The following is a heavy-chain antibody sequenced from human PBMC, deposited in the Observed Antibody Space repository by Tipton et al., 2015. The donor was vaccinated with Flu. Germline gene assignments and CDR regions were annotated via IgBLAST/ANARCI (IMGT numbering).Heavy chain of an antibody. CDR2: IIPIFGLA. J-gene: IGHJ5*02. CDR1: GGSFNTFA. Sequence: QLVQSGSEVKKPGSSVRVSCKSSGGSFNTFAITWVRQAPGQGLEWVGRIIPIFGLASYAEKFQGRVTITADESTGTAYMELSNLRSEDTAIYYCANLRGTVAGANSGWFDPWGQGTLVTVSS. V-gene: IGHV1-69*18. D-gene: IGHD6-19*01. CDR3: ANLRGTVAGANSGWFDP.